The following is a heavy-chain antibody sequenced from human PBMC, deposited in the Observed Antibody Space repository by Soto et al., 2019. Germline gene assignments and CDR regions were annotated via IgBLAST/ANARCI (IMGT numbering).Heavy chain of an antibody. CDR3: ARSIRNWNDLRYYYYGMDV. CDR2: INHSGST. Sequence: SETLSLTCAVYGGSFSGYYWSWIRQPPGKGLEWIGEINHSGSTNYNPSLKSRVTISVDTSKNQFSLKLSSVTAADTAVYYCARSIRNWNDLRYYYYGMDVWGQGTTVTVSS. J-gene: IGHJ6*02. CDR1: GGSFSGYY. V-gene: IGHV4-34*01. D-gene: IGHD1-1*01.